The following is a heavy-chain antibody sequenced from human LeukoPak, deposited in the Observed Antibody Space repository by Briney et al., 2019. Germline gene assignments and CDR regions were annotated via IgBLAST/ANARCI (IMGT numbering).Heavy chain of an antibody. J-gene: IGHJ3*02. CDR2: ISWNSGSI. Sequence: PGRSLTLSCNTSGFSFEDAAMHWVRQAPGKGLEWVSGISWNSGSIGYADSVKGRFTISRDNAKNSLYLQMNSLRAEDTALYYCAKGVRYFRPTDAFDIWGQGTMVTVSS. CDR3: AKGVRYFRPTDAFDI. CDR1: GFSFEDAA. D-gene: IGHD3-10*02. V-gene: IGHV3-9*01.